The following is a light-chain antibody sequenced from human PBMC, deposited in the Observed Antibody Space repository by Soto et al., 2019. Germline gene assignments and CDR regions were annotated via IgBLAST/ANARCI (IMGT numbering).Light chain of an antibody. CDR1: QSVSRY. V-gene: IGKV3-11*01. CDR2: DAS. CDR3: QQRSNWPIT. J-gene: IGKJ5*01. Sequence: EIVLTQSPATLSLSPEERATLSCRASQSVSRYLAWYQQKPGQAPRLLIYDASNRATGIPARFSGSGSGTDFTLTISSLEPEDFAVYYCQQRSNWPITFGQGTRLEIK.